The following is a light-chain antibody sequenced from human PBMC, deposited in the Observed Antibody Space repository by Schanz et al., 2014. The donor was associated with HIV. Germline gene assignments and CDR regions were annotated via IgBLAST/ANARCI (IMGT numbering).Light chain of an antibody. V-gene: IGLV4-69*01. CDR3: QTWGTGIRV. CDR1: GGHSSYA. J-gene: IGLJ3*02. Sequence: QLVLTQSSSASASLGSSVKLTCTLSGGHSSYAIAWHQQHPEKGPRYLMKLNSDGSHSKGDGIPDRFSGSSSGAERYLTISSLQSEDEADYYCQTWGTGIRVFGGGTKLTVL. CDR2: LNSDGSH.